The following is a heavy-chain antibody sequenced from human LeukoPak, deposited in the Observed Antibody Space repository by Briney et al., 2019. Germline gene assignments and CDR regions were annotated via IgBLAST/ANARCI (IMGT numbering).Heavy chain of an antibody. J-gene: IGHJ4*02. CDR1: GFTFDDYA. CDR3: AKASCSGGSCYFDY. D-gene: IGHD2-15*01. V-gene: IGHV3-9*01. Sequence: PGGYLRLSCAASGFTFDDYAMHWGRPAPGKGLEGVSGISWNSGSIGYADSVKGRFTISRDNAKNSLYLQMNSLRAEDTALYYCAKASCSGGSCYFDYWGQGTLVTVSS. CDR2: ISWNSGSI.